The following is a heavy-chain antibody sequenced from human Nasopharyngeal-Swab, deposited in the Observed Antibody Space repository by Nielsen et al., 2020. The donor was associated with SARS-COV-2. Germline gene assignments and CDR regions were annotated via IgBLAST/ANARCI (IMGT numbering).Heavy chain of an antibody. CDR3: ATDYYGSGSYYNLYYYYGMDV. Sequence: GESLKISCAASGFTFSSYSMNWVRQAPGKGLEWVSYISSSSSTIYYADSVKGRFTISRDNAKNSLYLQMNNLRDEDTAVYYCATDYYGSGSYYNLYYYYGMDVWGQGTAVTVSS. D-gene: IGHD3-10*01. CDR1: GFTFSSYS. V-gene: IGHV3-48*02. J-gene: IGHJ6*02. CDR2: ISSSSSTI.